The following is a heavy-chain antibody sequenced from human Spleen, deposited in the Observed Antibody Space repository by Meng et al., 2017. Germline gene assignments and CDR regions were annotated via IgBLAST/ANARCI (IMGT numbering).Heavy chain of an antibody. CDR3: AGVSSDGSFDI. Sequence: GESLKISCAASGLTLSSYEMNWVRQAPGKGLEWVSYISSGGSSIYYAESVKGRFTISRDNAKKSLYLQMNSLRTEDTAVYYFAGVSSDGSFDIWGQGTMVTVSS. D-gene: IGHD6-13*01. CDR2: ISSGGSSI. J-gene: IGHJ3*02. V-gene: IGHV3-48*03. CDR1: GLTLSSYE.